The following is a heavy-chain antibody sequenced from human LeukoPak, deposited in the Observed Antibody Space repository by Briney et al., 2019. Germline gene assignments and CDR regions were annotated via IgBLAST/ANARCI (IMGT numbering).Heavy chain of an antibody. V-gene: IGHV4-39*01. CDR3: ARHVYCTNGICSDY. CDR2: MSHSGST. Sequence: SETLSLTCTVSGVSISSTSYYWGWIRQPPGKGLEWIGSMSHSGSTYYKASLKSRITISVDTSKNQFSLKLSSVTAADTAVYYCARHVYCTNGICSDYWGQGTLVTVSS. D-gene: IGHD2-8*01. J-gene: IGHJ4*02. CDR1: GVSISSTSYY.